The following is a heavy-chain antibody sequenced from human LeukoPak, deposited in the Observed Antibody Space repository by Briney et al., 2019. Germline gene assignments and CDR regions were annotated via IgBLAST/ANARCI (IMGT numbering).Heavy chain of an antibody. CDR1: GYTFTSYA. CDR3: ARGCSGGSCHIYYYYYGMDV. D-gene: IGHD2-15*01. Sequence: GASVKVSCKASGYTFTSYAISWVRQAPGQGLEWMGGIIPIFGTANYAQKFQGRVTITADESTSTAYMELSSLRSEDTAVYYCARGCSGGSCHIYYYYYGMDVWGQGTTVIVSS. CDR2: IIPIFGTA. J-gene: IGHJ6*02. V-gene: IGHV1-69*13.